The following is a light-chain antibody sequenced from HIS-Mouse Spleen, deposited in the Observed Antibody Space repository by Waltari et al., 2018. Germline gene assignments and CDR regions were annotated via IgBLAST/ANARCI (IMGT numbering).Light chain of an antibody. CDR3: QAWDSSTAVV. CDR2: QDS. Sequence: SYELTQLPSVSVSPGQTARITCPGDKLGDKYACWYQQKPGQSPVLVIYQDSKRPSGIPERFSGSNSGNTATLTISGTQAMDEADYYCQAWDSSTAVVFGGGTKLTVL. CDR1: KLGDKY. V-gene: IGLV3-1*01. J-gene: IGLJ2*01.